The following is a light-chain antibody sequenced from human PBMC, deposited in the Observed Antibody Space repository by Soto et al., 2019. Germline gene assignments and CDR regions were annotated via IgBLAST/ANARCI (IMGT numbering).Light chain of an antibody. CDR2: DNT. V-gene: IGLV1-51*01. Sequence: QSVLTQPPSVSAAPGQQVTISCSGDTSNIGSNFVSWFQQFPGAAPKLLMYDNTYRPSGIPDRFSGSKSGTSATLAITGLQTGDEADYFCGTWNAGLTSWVFGGGTKLTVL. J-gene: IGLJ3*02. CDR1: TSNIGSNF. CDR3: GTWNAGLTSWV.